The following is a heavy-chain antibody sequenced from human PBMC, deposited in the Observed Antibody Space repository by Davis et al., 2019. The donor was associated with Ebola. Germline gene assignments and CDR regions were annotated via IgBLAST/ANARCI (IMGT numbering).Heavy chain of an antibody. CDR3: AVLFGVAPSVRYYGMDV. V-gene: IGHV1-8*01. Sequence: AASVKVSCKASGYTFTSYDINWVRQATGRGLEWMGWMNPNSGNTGYAQKFQGRVTMTRNTSISTAYMELSSLRSEDTAVYYCAVLFGVAPSVRYYGMDVWGKGTTVTVSS. CDR2: MNPNSGNT. J-gene: IGHJ6*04. D-gene: IGHD3-3*01. CDR1: GYTFTSYD.